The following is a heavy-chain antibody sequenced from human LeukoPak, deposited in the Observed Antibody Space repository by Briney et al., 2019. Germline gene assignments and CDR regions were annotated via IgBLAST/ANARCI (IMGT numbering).Heavy chain of an antibody. CDR1: GGSISSYY. CDR3: ARDNWGSLDY. J-gene: IGHJ4*02. Sequence: SETLSLTCTVSGGSISSYYWSWIRQPPGKGLEWIGYIYYSGSTNYNPSLKSRVTISVDTSKRQFSLQLRSVTAADTAIYYCARDNWGSLDYWGQGILVTVSS. CDR2: IYYSGST. V-gene: IGHV4-59*01. D-gene: IGHD7-27*01.